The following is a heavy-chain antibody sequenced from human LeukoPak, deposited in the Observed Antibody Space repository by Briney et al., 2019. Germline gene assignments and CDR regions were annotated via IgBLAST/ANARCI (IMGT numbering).Heavy chain of an antibody. CDR3: ARGQVTAVTGLAAFDI. V-gene: IGHV3-66*01. D-gene: IGHD4-17*01. CDR2: IYSGGST. CDR1: EFSVGSNY. Sequence: GGSLRLSCAASEFSVGSNYMTWVRQAPGKGPEWVSLIYSGGSTYYADSVRGRFTISRDNSKNTLYLQMNSLRAEDTAVYHCARGQVTAVTGLAAFDIWGQGTMVTVSS. J-gene: IGHJ3*02.